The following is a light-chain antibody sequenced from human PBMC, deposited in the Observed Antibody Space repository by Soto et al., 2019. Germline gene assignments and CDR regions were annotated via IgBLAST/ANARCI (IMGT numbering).Light chain of an antibody. CDR2: IND. CDR3: AAWDDSLSANWV. Sequence: QAVVTQPPSLSGTPGQRVTISCSGSSSNIAGNTVHWYQHLPGTAPKLLIYINDQRPSGVPGRFSASTSGTSASLAISGLQSDDEADYYCAAWDDSLSANWVFGGGTKLTVL. CDR1: SSNIAGNT. V-gene: IGLV1-44*01. J-gene: IGLJ3*02.